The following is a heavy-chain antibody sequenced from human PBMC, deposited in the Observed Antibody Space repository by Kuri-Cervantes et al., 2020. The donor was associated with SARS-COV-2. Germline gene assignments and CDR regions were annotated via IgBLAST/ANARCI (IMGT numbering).Heavy chain of an antibody. V-gene: IGHV3-30*18. CDR2: ISYDGSNK. CDR3: AKGGYCSSTSCYALDY. Sequence: GESLKISCAASGFTFSSYGMHWVRQAPGKGLEWVAVISYDGSNKYYADSVKGRFTISRDNSKNTLYLQMNSLRAEDTAVYYCAKGGYCSSTSCYALDYWGQGTLVTVSS. CDR1: GFTFSSYG. D-gene: IGHD2-2*03. J-gene: IGHJ4*02.